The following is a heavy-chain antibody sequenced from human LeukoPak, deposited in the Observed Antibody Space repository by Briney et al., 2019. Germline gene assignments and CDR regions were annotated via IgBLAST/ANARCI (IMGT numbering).Heavy chain of an antibody. Sequence: PGGSLRLSCAASGFTFSSYSMNWVRQAPGKGLEWVSYISSSRSTIYYADSVKGRFTISRDNAKNSLYLQMNSLRAEDTDVYYCARNSGSYGDWGQGTLVTVSS. V-gene: IGHV3-48*01. CDR2: ISSSRSTI. CDR3: ARNSGSYGD. D-gene: IGHD1-26*01. J-gene: IGHJ4*02. CDR1: GFTFSSYS.